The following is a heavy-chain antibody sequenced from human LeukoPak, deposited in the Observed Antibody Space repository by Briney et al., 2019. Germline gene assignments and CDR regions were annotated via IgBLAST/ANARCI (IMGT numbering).Heavy chain of an antibody. J-gene: IGHJ4*02. CDR3: TRGGEGRWLQSGY. V-gene: IGHV4-34*01. CDR2: FLYSGGT. D-gene: IGHD5-24*01. CDR1: GGSFSGYY. Sequence: SETLSLTCAVFGGSFSGYYWSWIRQPPGKGLEWIGTFLYSGGTYYNPSLKSRVTISVDTSKNQFSLKVNSVTAADTAVYYCTRGGEGRWLQSGYWGQGTLVTVSS.